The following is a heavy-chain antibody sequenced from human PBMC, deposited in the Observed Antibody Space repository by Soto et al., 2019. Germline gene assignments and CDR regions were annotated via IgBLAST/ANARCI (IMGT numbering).Heavy chain of an antibody. CDR1: GFTFSNAW. CDR3: TTDRETVAGKWDFDY. D-gene: IGHD6-19*01. CDR2: IKSKSDGGTT. Sequence: PGGSLRLSCAASGFTFSNAWMSWLRQSPGKGLEWVGRIKSKSDGGTTDYVAPVKGRFTTSRDDSKDTLYLQMNSLKIEDTAVYYCTTDRETVAGKWDFDYWGQGTLVTVSS. V-gene: IGHV3-15*01. J-gene: IGHJ4*02.